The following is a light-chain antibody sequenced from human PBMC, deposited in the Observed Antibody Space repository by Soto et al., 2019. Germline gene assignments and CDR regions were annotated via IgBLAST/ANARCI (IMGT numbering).Light chain of an antibody. CDR3: QQYGSSPYT. CDR1: QSITSTY. V-gene: IGKV3-20*01. J-gene: IGKJ2*01. CDR2: GPS. Sequence: EVVLTQSPGTLSLSPGERATLSCRASQSITSTYLAWYQQRPGRAPSLLIYGPSNRATGIPDRFRGSVSGFSGSGSGTDFTLTISSLEPEDFAVYFCQQYGSSPYTFGQGTKLEIK.